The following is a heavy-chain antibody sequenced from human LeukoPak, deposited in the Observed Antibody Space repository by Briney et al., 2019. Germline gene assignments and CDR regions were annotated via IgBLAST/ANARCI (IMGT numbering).Heavy chain of an antibody. J-gene: IGHJ4*02. Sequence: GGSLRLSCAASGFTFSSFAMSWVRQAPGKGLEWVSGISASAGSTYYADSVKGRFTISRDNSKNTLYLQMNSLRAEDTAVYYCAKDFHYASGSYQFDYWGQGTLVTVSS. CDR1: GFTFSSFA. V-gene: IGHV3-23*01. D-gene: IGHD3-10*01. CDR2: ISASAGST. CDR3: AKDFHYASGSYQFDY.